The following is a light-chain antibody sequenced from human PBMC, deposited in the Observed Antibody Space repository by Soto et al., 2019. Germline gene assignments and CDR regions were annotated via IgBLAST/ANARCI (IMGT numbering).Light chain of an antibody. Sequence: DIQMTQSPSTLSASIGDRVTIACRASQGISNWLAWYQQKPGKAPKLLIFHASSLECGVPSRFSGSGSGTEFTLTISSLQSDDFATYYCQQYNTYPTFGQGTKVEIK. CDR1: QGISNW. CDR3: QQYNTYPT. V-gene: IGKV1-5*01. J-gene: IGKJ1*01. CDR2: HAS.